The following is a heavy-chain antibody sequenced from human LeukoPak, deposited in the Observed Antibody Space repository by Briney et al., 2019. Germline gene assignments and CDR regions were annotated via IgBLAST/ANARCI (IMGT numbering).Heavy chain of an antibody. V-gene: IGHV3-11*01. J-gene: IGHJ4*02. CDR2: SSSGSTI. CDR3: AKDPWPSYYYDSSGPTTVDY. D-gene: IGHD3-22*01. Sequence: SSSGSTIYYADSVKGRFTISRDNAKNSLYLQMNSLRAEDTAVYYCAKDPWPSYYYDSSGPTTVDYWGQGTLVTVSS.